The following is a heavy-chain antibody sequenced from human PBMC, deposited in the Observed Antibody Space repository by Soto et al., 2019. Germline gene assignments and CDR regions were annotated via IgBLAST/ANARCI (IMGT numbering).Heavy chain of an antibody. CDR2: ISDAAGSA. D-gene: IGHD4-17*01. Sequence: GGSLRLSCVASGFTFSSYAMSWVRQVPGKGLEWVSTISDAAGSAYYVDSVKGRFTISRDNSKKTLYLQMNSPRAEDSAVYNCARPYGGKIGDAPDLWGPGTMVTVSS. CDR1: GFTFSSYA. V-gene: IGHV3-23*01. CDR3: ARPYGGKIGDAPDL. J-gene: IGHJ3*01.